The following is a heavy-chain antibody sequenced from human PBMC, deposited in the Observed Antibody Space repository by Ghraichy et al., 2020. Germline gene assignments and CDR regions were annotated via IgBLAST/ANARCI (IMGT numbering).Heavy chain of an antibody. CDR3: ARDHVVPAAPTVYCYYGMDV. D-gene: IGHD2-2*01. V-gene: IGHV3-53*01. CDR2: IYSGGST. Sequence: GGSLRLSCAASGFTVSSNYMSWVRQAPGKGLEWVSVIYSGGSTYYADSVKGRFTISRDTSKNTLYLQMNSLRAEDTAVYYCARDHVVPAAPTVYCYYGMDVWGQGTTVTVSS. CDR1: GFTVSSNY. J-gene: IGHJ6*02.